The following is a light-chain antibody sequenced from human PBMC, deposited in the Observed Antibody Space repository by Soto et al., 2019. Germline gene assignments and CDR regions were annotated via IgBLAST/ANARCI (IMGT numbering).Light chain of an antibody. J-gene: IGKJ3*01. Sequence: DIQMTQSPSSLSASVGESVTFTCRASQSISYSLNWFQQKPGKAPKVLIYAASSLPSGVPSGFSGSGSGTEFTLTINSLQREDFATYYCQESISNLGTFGPGTTVDIK. CDR3: QESISNLGT. CDR2: AAS. V-gene: IGKV1-39*01. CDR1: QSISYS.